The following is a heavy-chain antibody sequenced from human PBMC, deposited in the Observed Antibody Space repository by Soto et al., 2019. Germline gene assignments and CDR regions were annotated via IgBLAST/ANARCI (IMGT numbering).Heavy chain of an antibody. CDR2: IYSSGST. V-gene: IGHV3-53*01. D-gene: IGHD3-22*01. J-gene: IGHJ4*02. Sequence: EVQLVESGGGLIQPGGSLRLSCAASGFTVNSNYMTWVRQAPGKGLEWVSVIYSSGSTYYADSVKGRFTISRDNSKNTLYLQMNCLRAEDTAVYYCARDEGPTSTYYTWGQGTLVTVSS. CDR3: ARDEGPTSTYYT. CDR1: GFTVNSNY.